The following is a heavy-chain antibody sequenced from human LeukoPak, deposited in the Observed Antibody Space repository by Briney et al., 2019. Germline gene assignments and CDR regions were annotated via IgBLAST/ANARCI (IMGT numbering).Heavy chain of an antibody. CDR3: ARGPIAVAGTEGGLEADYYYMDV. CDR2: INPNSGGT. Sequence: ASVKVSCKASGYTFTGHYMHWVRQAPGQGLEWMGWINPNSGGTNYAQKFQGRVTMTRDTSISTAYMELSRLRSDDTAVYYCARGPIAVAGTEGGLEADYYYMDVWGKGTTVTVSS. D-gene: IGHD6-19*01. V-gene: IGHV1-2*02. CDR1: GYTFTGHY. J-gene: IGHJ6*03.